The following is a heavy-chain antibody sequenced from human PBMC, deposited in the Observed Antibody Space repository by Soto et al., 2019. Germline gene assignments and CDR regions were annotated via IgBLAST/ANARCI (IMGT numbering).Heavy chain of an antibody. D-gene: IGHD3-22*01. CDR1: GGSIISNSYY. CDR2: IFHSGST. Sequence: SETLSLTCAVSGGSIISNSYYWGWIRQPPGQGLEWIASIFHSGSTYYNPSLKSRVTISVDTSKNQFSLKLSSVTAADTAVYYCARRSEDSSGYDYWGQGTLVTVSS. CDR3: ARRSEDSSGYDY. V-gene: IGHV4-39*01. J-gene: IGHJ4*02.